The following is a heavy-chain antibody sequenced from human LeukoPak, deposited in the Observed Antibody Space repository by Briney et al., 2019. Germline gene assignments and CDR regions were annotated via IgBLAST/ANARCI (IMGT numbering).Heavy chain of an antibody. J-gene: IGHJ4*02. CDR1: GYTSTNHY. CDR3: ARHDLGGFSPFDS. V-gene: IGHV1-46*01. Sequence: ASVKVSCKASGYTSTNHYMHWVRQAPGQGLEWVGIINPSGDSTTYAQKFQGRVTMTRDTSTGTVYMELSSLRSEDTAVYYCARHDLGGFSPFDSWGQGTLVTVSS. D-gene: IGHD2-15*01. CDR2: INPSGDST.